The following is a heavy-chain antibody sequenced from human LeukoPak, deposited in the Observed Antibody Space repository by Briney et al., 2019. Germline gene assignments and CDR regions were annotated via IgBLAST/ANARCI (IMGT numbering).Heavy chain of an antibody. D-gene: IGHD3-3*01. CDR1: GGSFSGYY. V-gene: IGHV4-34*01. Sequence: SETLSLTCAVYGGSFSGYYWSWIRQPPGKGLEWIGEINHSGSTNYNPSLKSRVTISVDTSKNPFSLKLSSVTAADTAVYYCARDPSGYYPYFDYWGQGTLVTVSS. CDR3: ARDPSGYYPYFDY. J-gene: IGHJ4*02. CDR2: INHSGST.